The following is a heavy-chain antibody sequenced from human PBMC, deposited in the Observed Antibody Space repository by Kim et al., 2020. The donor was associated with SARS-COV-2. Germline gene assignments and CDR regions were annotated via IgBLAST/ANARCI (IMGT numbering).Heavy chain of an antibody. Sequence: GGSLRLSCAASGFTFSSYSMNWVRQAPGKGLEWVSSISSSSSYIYYADSVKGRFTISRDNAKNSLYLQMNSLRAEDTAVYYCARDNMAWFGELVASPLGMDVWGQGTTVTVSS. CDR3: ARDNMAWFGELVASPLGMDV. CDR2: ISSSSSYI. D-gene: IGHD3-10*01. V-gene: IGHV3-21*01. CDR1: GFTFSSYS. J-gene: IGHJ6*02.